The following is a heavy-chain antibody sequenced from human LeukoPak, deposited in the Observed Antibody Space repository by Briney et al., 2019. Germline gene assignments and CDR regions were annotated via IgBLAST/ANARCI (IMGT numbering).Heavy chain of an antibody. D-gene: IGHD6-13*01. J-gene: IGHJ4*02. V-gene: IGHV1-24*01. Sequence: ASVKVSCKVSGYTLTELSMHLVRQAPGKGLEWMGGFDPEDGETIYAQKFQGRVTMTEDTSTDRAYMELSSLRSEDTAVYYCATRGYLGWSALDYWGQGTLVTVSS. CDR1: GYTLTELS. CDR3: ATRGYLGWSALDY. CDR2: FDPEDGET.